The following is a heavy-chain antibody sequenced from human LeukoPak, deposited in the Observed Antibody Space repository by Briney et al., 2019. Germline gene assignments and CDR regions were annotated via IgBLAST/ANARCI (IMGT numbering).Heavy chain of an antibody. Sequence: SETLSLTCAVSGGSISSGGYSWSWIRQPPGKGLEWIGYIYHSGSTYYNPSLKSRVTISVDRSKNQFSLKLSSVTAADTAVYYCARGVWNYASRSLSYGMDVWGQGTTVTVSS. J-gene: IGHJ6*02. CDR2: IYHSGST. CDR1: GGSISSGGYS. D-gene: IGHD1-7*01. V-gene: IGHV4-30-2*01. CDR3: ARGVWNYASRSLSYGMDV.